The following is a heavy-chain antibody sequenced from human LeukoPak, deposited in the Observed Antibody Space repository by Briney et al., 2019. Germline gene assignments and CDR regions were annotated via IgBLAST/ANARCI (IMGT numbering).Heavy chain of an antibody. D-gene: IGHD6-19*01. Sequence: GGSLRLSCAASGFTFSSYSMNWARQAPGKGLEWVAVIWYDGSNKYYADSVKGRFTISRDNSKNTLYLQMSSLRAEDTAVYYCVREKSGYTNGWYLFDYWGQGTLVTVSS. CDR1: GFTFSSYS. CDR3: VREKSGYTNGWYLFDY. J-gene: IGHJ4*02. V-gene: IGHV3-33*08. CDR2: IWYDGSNK.